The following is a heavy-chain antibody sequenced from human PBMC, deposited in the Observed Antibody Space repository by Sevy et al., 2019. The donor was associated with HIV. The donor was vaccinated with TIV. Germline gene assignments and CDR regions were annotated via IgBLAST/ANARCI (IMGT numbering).Heavy chain of an antibody. D-gene: IGHD4-17*01. V-gene: IGHV3-33*01. CDR3: ASPKMTTVTIPLEY. Sequence: GGSQRLSCAASGFTFSSYGMHWVRQAPGKGLEWVAVIWYDRSNKYYADSVKGRFTISRDNSKNTLYLQMNSLRAEDTAVYYCASPKMTTVTIPLEYWGQGTLVTVSS. CDR2: IWYDRSNK. CDR1: GFTFSSYG. J-gene: IGHJ4*02.